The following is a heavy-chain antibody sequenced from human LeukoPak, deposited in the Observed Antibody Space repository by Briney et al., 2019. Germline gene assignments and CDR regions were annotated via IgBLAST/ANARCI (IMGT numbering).Heavy chain of an antibody. CDR3: ARDGQDRDNAPFDY. J-gene: IGHJ4*02. Sequence: PGGSLRLSCAASGFTFSSYAMHWVRQAPGKGLEHVSAISSNGGSTYYANSVKGRFTISRDNSKNTLYLQMGSLRAEDMAVYYCARDGQDRDNAPFDYWGQGTLVTVSS. CDR2: ISSNGGST. V-gene: IGHV3-64*01. D-gene: IGHD1-1*01. CDR1: GFTFSSYA.